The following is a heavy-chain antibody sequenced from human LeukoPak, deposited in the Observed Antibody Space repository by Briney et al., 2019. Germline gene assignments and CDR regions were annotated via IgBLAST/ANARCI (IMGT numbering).Heavy chain of an antibody. J-gene: IGHJ4*02. CDR1: GFTFSSSA. V-gene: IGHV3-23*01. D-gene: IGHD2-15*01. Sequence: GGSLGLSCAASGFTFSSSAMSWVRQAPGKGLEWVSAISNNGGYTYYADSVQGRFTISRDNSKSTLCLQMNSLRAEDTAVYYCAKQLGYCSDGSCYFPYWGQGTLVTVSS. CDR2: ISNNGGYT. CDR3: AKQLGYCSDGSCYFPY.